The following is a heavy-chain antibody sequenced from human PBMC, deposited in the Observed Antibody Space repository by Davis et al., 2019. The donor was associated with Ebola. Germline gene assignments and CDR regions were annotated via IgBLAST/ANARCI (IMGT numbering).Heavy chain of an antibody. J-gene: IGHJ3*02. D-gene: IGHD2-21*02. CDR3: ATCLRGACYLGGYAFDI. CDR2: MSYDGITE. CDR1: GFTFGSYS. Sequence: GGSLRLSCAVSGFTFGSYSIQWVRQAPGKGLEWVAVMSYDGITEYYADSVKGRFSISRENSENTVYVQMNNLRPDDTAVYYCATCLRGACYLGGYAFDIWGQGTMVSVSS. V-gene: IGHV3-30-3*01.